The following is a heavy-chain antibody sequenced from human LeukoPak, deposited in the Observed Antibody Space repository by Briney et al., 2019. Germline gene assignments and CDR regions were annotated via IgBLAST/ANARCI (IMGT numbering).Heavy chain of an antibody. J-gene: IGHJ5*02. D-gene: IGHD3-22*01. Sequence: PSETLSLTCTVSGGSISSYYWSWIRQPAGKGLEWIGRIYTSGSTNYNPSLKSRVPMSVDTSKNQFSLKLSSVTAADTAVYYCAGTYYYDSSLEVTWGQGTLVTVSS. CDR1: GGSISSYY. V-gene: IGHV4-4*07. CDR2: IYTSGST. CDR3: AGTYYYDSSLEVT.